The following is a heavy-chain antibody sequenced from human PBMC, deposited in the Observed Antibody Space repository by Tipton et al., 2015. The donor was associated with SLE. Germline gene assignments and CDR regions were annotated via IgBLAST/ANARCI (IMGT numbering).Heavy chain of an antibody. CDR3: AREGDYGDYSGFDY. J-gene: IGHJ4*02. Sequence: TLSLTCTVSGGSISSHYWSWIRQPPGKGLEWIGYIYYSGSTYYNPSLKSRVTISVDTSKNQFSLKLSSVTAEDTAVYYCAREGDYGDYSGFDYWGQGTLVTVSS. CDR1: GGSISSHY. CDR2: IYYSGST. V-gene: IGHV4-59*11. D-gene: IGHD4-17*01.